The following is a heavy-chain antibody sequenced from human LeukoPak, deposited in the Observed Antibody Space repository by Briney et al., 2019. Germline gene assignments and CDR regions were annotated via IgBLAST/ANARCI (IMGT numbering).Heavy chain of an antibody. Sequence: TXXVXGGSFSGYYWSWIRQPPGKGLEWIGEINHSGSTNYNPSLKSRVTISGDTSKNQFSLKLSYVAAAETAVYYWXXXXXSXXYXXYXXXXXVWGKXASVSVSS. CDR3: XXXXXSXXYXXYXXXXXV. CDR1: GGSFSGYY. V-gene: IGHV4-34*01. CDR2: INHSGST. J-gene: IGHJ6*03.